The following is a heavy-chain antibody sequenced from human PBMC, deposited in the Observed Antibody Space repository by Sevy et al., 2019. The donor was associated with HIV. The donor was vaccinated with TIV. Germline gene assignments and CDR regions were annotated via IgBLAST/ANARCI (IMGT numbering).Heavy chain of an antibody. J-gene: IGHJ6*02. D-gene: IGHD3-3*01. Sequence: ASVKVSCKASGYTFTGYYMHWVRQAPGQGLEWMGWINPNSGGTNYAQKFQGRVTMTRDTSISTAYKELSRLRSDETAVYYCAREITIFGVAGAPYYYGLDVWGQGTTVTVSS. CDR1: GYTFTGYY. CDR3: AREITIFGVAGAPYYYGLDV. V-gene: IGHV1-2*02. CDR2: INPNSGGT.